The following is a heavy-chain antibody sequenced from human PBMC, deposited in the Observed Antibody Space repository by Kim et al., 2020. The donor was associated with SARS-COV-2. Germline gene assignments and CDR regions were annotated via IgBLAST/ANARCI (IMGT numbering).Heavy chain of an antibody. CDR2: ISACNGNT. CDR1: GYTFTSYG. V-gene: IGHV1-18*01. CDR3: ARDKYCSGGSCYFQRFDP. D-gene: IGHD2-15*01. Sequence: ASVKVSCKASGYTFTSYGISWVRQAPGQGLEWMGWISACNGNTNYAQKLQGRVTITTDTSTSTAYMELRSLRSDDTAVYYCARDKYCSGGSCYFQRFDPWGQGTLVTVSS. J-gene: IGHJ5*02.